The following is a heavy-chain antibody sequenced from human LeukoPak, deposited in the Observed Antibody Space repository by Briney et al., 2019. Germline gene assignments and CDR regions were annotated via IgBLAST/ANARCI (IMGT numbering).Heavy chain of an antibody. CDR3: ARLWGDGYNLDY. V-gene: IGHV4-39*01. J-gene: IGHJ4*02. Sequence: LETPSLTCTVSGGSISSSNYYWGWVRQPPGKGLEWLGSIYYRGSTYYNPSLKSRITISVATSKNQFSLRLSSVTAADTAVYYCARLWGDGYNLDYWGQGTLVTLSS. D-gene: IGHD5-24*01. CDR1: GGSISSSNYY. CDR2: IYYRGST.